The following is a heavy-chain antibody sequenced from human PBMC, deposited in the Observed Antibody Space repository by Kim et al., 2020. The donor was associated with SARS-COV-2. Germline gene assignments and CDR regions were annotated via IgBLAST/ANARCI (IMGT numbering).Heavy chain of an antibody. D-gene: IGHD4-17*01. J-gene: IGHJ4*02. CDR3: AKSYRGYGDYGYYFDY. Sequence: SVKGRFTISRDNYKNTLYVQMNSLRAEDTAVYYCAKSYRGYGDYGYYFDYWGQGTLVTVSS. V-gene: IGHV3-23*01.